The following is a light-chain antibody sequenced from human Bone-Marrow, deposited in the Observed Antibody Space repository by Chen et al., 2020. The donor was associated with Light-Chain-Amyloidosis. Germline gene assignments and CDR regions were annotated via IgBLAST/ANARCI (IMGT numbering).Light chain of an antibody. J-gene: IGLJ3*02. CDR1: SSNIGSNY. CDR2: RNN. CDR3: AAWDDSLSGWL. Sequence: QSVLTQPPSASGTPGQRVTISCSGSSSNIGSNYVYWYQQLPGTAPKLLIYRNNQRPSAVPGRFSGSKSGTSASLAISGLRSEDEADYYCAAWDDSLSGWLFGGGTKLTVL. V-gene: IGLV1-47*01.